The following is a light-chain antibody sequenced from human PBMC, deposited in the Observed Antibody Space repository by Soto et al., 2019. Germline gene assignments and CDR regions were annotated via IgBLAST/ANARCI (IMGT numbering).Light chain of an antibody. J-gene: IGKJ1*01. CDR3: QQSGSSPET. Sequence: EIVLTQSPGTLSSSPGERAILSCRTSQTVSSNYLAWYQQKPGQAPRLLIYGASSRATGIPDRFTGSGSGTEFTLSISRLEPEDFAVYYCQQSGSSPETFGQGTKVEI. CDR2: GAS. V-gene: IGKV3-20*01. CDR1: QTVSSNY.